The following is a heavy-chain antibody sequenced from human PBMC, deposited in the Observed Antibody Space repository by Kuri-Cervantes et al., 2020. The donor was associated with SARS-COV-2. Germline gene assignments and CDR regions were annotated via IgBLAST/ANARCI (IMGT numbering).Heavy chain of an antibody. J-gene: IGHJ3*02. Sequence: GESLKISCAASGFTFSSYGMHWVRQAPGKGLEWVAVISYDGSNKYYADSVKGRFTISRGNSKNTLYLQMNSLRAEDTAVYYCAKDLITMIVVVTYGGFDIWGQGTMVTVSS. CDR1: GFTFSSYG. CDR2: ISYDGSNK. V-gene: IGHV3-30*18. D-gene: IGHD3-22*01. CDR3: AKDLITMIVVVTYGGFDI.